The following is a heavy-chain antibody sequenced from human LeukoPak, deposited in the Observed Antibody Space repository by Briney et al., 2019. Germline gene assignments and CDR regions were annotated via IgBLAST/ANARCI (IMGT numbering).Heavy chain of an antibody. J-gene: IGHJ4*02. V-gene: IGHV5-51*01. CDR1: GYSFTSYW. CDR2: IYPGDSDT. D-gene: IGHD5-12*01. CDR3: ARLQGGYDSHFDY. Sequence: GESLQISCKGSGYSFTSYWIGWVRQLPGKGLEWMGIIYPGDSDTRYSPSFQGQVTISADKSISTAYLRWSSLKASDTAMYYCARLQGGYDSHFDYWGQGTLVTVSS.